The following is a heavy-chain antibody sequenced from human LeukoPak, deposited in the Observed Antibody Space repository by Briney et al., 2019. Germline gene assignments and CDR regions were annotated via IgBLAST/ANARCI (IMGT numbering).Heavy chain of an antibody. CDR2: ISSNGVST. D-gene: IGHD4-11*01. CDR1: GYTFTSYG. J-gene: IGHJ6*03. Sequence: ASVKVSCKASGYTFTSYGISWVRQATGKGLEYVPTISSNGVSTYYANSVKGRFTISRDNSKNTLYLQMGSLRAEDMAVYYCARDATVTTIYYYMDVWGKGTTVTVSS. V-gene: IGHV3-64*01. CDR3: ARDATVTTIYYYMDV.